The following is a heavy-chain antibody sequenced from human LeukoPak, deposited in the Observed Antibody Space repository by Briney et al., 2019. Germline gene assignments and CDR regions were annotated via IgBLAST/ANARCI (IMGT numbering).Heavy chain of an antibody. D-gene: IGHD2-2*01. Sequence: PSQTLSLTCTVSGGSISSGSYYWSWIRQPAGKGLEWIGRIYTSGSTNYNPSLKSRVTISVDTSKNQFSLKLSSVTAADTAVYYCARVSDCSSTSCLVFDYWGQGTLVTVSS. CDR3: ARVSDCSSTSCLVFDY. V-gene: IGHV4-61*02. CDR1: GGSISSGSYY. CDR2: IYTSGST. J-gene: IGHJ4*02.